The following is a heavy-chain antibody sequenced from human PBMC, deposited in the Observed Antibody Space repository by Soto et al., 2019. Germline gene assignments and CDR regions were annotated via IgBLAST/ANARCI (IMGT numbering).Heavy chain of an antibody. V-gene: IGHV3-30-3*01. CDR2: ISYDGSNK. J-gene: IGHJ5*02. CDR3: ARDRGPSGSAKLPNWFDP. D-gene: IGHD5-12*01. CDR1: GFTFSSYA. Sequence: PGGSLRLSCAASGFTFSSYAMHWVRQAPGKGLEWVAVISYDGSNKYYADSVKGRFTISRDNSKNTLYLQMNSLRAEDTAVYYCARDRGPSGSAKLPNWFDPWGQGTLVTVSS.